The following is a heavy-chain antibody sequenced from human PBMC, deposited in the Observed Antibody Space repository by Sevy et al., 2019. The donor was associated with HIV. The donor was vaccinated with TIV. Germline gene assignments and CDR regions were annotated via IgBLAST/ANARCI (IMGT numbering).Heavy chain of an antibody. V-gene: IGHV4-34*01. J-gene: IGHJ4*02. CDR2: INHTGTL. D-gene: IGHD2-2*01. Sequence: SETLSLTCAVYGGSFSGYFWNWIRQSPGKGLEWIGEINHTGTLKYNPSLKSRVNISVDASKNQLSLHLSSVTAADTAIYYCARGRQAYVVVVPSTVPFDYWGQGTLVTVSS. CDR1: GGSFSGYF. CDR3: ARGRQAYVVVVPSTVPFDY.